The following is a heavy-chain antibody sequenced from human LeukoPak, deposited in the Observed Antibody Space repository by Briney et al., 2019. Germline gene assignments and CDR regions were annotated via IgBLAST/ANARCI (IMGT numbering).Heavy chain of an antibody. Sequence: GGSLRPSCAASGFTFSSYGMHWVRQAPGKGLEWVAVIWYDGSNKYYADSVKGRFTISRDNSKNTLYLQMNSLRAEDTAVYYCARVKVRYFDWAPIDYWGQGTLVTVSS. CDR1: GFTFSSYG. J-gene: IGHJ4*02. D-gene: IGHD3-9*01. CDR3: ARVKVRYFDWAPIDY. V-gene: IGHV3-33*01. CDR2: IWYDGSNK.